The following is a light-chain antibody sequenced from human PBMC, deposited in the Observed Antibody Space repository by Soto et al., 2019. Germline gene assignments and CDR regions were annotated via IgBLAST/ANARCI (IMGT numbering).Light chain of an antibody. CDR1: SSDGGGYNY. Sequence: QSALTQPPSASGSPGQSVTISCTGTSSDGGGYNYVSRYQQYPGRAPKLMIYEVTKRPSGVPDRFSGSKSGNTASLTVSGLQAEEEADYYCSSYAASNDFYFVFGGGTKLPV. J-gene: IGLJ3*02. V-gene: IGLV2-8*01. CDR3: SSYAASNDFYFV. CDR2: EVT.